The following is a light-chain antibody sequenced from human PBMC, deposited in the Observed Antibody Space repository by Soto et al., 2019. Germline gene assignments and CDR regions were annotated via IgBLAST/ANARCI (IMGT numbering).Light chain of an antibody. Sequence: AIEMTQSPPSLSASVRDRVTITCRASQGIGSDLAWYQQRPGKAPKLLIYAASSLQNGVPSRFSGSGSGTDFTLTISSLQPEDFATYYCLQDFSYLTFGGGTKVEIK. V-gene: IGKV1-6*01. CDR2: AAS. CDR3: LQDFSYLT. J-gene: IGKJ4*01. CDR1: QGIGSD.